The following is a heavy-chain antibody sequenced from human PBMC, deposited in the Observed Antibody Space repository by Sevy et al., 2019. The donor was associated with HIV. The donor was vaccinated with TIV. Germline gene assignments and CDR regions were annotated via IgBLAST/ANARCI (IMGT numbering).Heavy chain of an antibody. CDR1: GFTFSSYA. D-gene: IGHD2-2*01. Sequence: GGSLRLSCAASGFTFSSYAMSWVRQAPGKGLEWVSAISGSGGSTYYADSVKGRFTISRDNSKNTLYLQMNSLRAEDTAVYYSANLQAVGPASGSLDYWGQGTLVTVSS. CDR2: ISGSGGST. J-gene: IGHJ4*02. V-gene: IGHV3-23*01. CDR3: ANLQAVGPASGSLDY.